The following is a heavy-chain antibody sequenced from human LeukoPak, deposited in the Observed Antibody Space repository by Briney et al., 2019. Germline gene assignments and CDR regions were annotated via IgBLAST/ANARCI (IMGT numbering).Heavy chain of an antibody. D-gene: IGHD6-13*01. CDR3: ARDVAAPGGFYFYS. J-gene: IGHJ4*02. CDR1: GFTACSSY. Sequence: PGGSLRPSCAASGFTACSSYMSWVRQAPGKGLEWVSSIYDGGTTHHADSLKGRFTISRDNSKNTLYLQMNSLRAEDTAVYYCARDVAAPGGFYFYSWGPGTLVTVSS. CDR2: IYDGGTT. V-gene: IGHV3-66*01.